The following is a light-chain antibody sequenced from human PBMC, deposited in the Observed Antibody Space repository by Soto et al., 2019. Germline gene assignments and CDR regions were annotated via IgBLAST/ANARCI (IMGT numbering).Light chain of an antibody. J-gene: IGKJ1*01. Sequence: EIVMRQSPATLSVSPGEGATLSCRASQSVSSKLAWYQQKPGQAPRLLIYGASTRATGIPARFSGSGPGTEFTLIISSLQSEDSAVYYCQQYNSWLWTFGQGTKVDIK. CDR2: GAS. CDR1: QSVSSK. V-gene: IGKV3-15*01. CDR3: QQYNSWLWT.